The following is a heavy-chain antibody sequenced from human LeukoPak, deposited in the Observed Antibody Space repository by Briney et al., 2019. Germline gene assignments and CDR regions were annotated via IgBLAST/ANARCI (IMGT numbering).Heavy chain of an antibody. CDR2: INHNGNVN. V-gene: IGHV3-7*03. D-gene: IGHD3-16*01. J-gene: IGHJ6*02. Sequence: PGGSLRLSCAASGFTFSSYWMNWASQAPGKGREGVASINHNGNVNYYVDSVKGRFTISRDNAKNSLYLQMSNLRAEDTAVYFCARGGGLDVWGQGATVTVSS. CDR1: GFTFSSYW. CDR3: ARGGGLDV.